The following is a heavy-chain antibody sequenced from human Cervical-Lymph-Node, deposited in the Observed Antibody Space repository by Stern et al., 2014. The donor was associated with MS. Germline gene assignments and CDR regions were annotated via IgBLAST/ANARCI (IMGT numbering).Heavy chain of an antibody. Sequence: VHLVESGGGVVQPGRSLRLSCAASGFTFSSYGMHWVRQAPGKGLGWVAVIWYDGSNKYYADSVKGRFTISRDNSKNTLYLQMNSLRAEDTAVYYCARRPLGRYYYGMDVWGQGTTGTVSS. CDR2: IWYDGSNK. CDR3: ARRPLGRYYYGMDV. J-gene: IGHJ6*02. CDR1: GFTFSSYG. D-gene: IGHD3-16*02. V-gene: IGHV3-33*01.